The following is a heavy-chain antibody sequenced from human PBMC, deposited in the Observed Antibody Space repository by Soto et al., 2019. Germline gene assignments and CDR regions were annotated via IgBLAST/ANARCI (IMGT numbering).Heavy chain of an antibody. CDR3: AGGVLSVSYYNWFDP. Sequence: ASVKVSCKASGCTFTGYYMHWVRQAPGQGLEWMGWINPNSGGTDYAQKFQGRVTMTRDTSISTAYMELSRLRSDDTAVYYCAGGVLSVSYYNWFDPWGQGTPVTVSS. CDR2: INPNSGGT. J-gene: IGHJ5*02. V-gene: IGHV1-2*02. D-gene: IGHD1-26*01. CDR1: GCTFTGYY.